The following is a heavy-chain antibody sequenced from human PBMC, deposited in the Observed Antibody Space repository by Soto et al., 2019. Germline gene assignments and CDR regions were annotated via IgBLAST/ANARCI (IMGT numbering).Heavy chain of an antibody. CDR1: GFSVNTYA. CDR3: ATVHNTSRSFNY. J-gene: IGHJ4*02. CDR2: TGISGRTT. Sequence: GGSLRRSCAASGFSVNTYAMSWVRQAPGKGLEWVSTTGISGRTTYYADSVKGRFTVSRDDSQNTLDLQMSSLRAEDTAVYYCATVHNTSRSFNYWGQGTLVTVSS. D-gene: IGHD1-20*01. V-gene: IGHV3-23*01.